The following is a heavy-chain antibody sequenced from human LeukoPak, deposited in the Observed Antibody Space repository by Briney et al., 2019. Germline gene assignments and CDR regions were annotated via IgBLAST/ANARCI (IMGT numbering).Heavy chain of an antibody. CDR2: ISSSGSDR. D-gene: IGHD3-10*01. J-gene: IGHJ3*02. CDR1: GFSLRSFW. V-gene: IGHV3-21*05. Sequence: GGSLRLSCEPSGFSLRSFWMTWVRQAPGKGPEWVSYISSSGSDRYYSDSVKGRFTISRDNAKNSLYLQMNRLRAEDTAVYYCARDYGSGNYPDAFDIWGQGTMVTVSS. CDR3: ARDYGSGNYPDAFDI.